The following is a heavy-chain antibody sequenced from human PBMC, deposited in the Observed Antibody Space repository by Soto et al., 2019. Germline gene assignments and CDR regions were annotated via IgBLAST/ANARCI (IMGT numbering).Heavy chain of an antibody. Sequence: QVQVVESGGDVVQPGKSLRLSCAASGFTFRNYAMHWVRQAPGKGLEWVAVISYDGSNKYSADSVKGRFTISRDDSKNTLYLQMNSLRCEDTAVYYCARALLLDVPYYYYYGMDVWGQGTTVTVSS. CDR2: ISYDGSNK. V-gene: IGHV3-30-3*01. J-gene: IGHJ6*02. CDR3: ARALLLDVPYYYYYGMDV. CDR1: GFTFRNYA. D-gene: IGHD1-1*01.